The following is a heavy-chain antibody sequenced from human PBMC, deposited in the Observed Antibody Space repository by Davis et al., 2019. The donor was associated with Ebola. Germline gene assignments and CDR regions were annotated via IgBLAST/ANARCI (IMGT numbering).Heavy chain of an antibody. D-gene: IGHD6-6*01. CDR1: GFTFSDYD. CDR3: ARSSAPPDY. Sequence: PAGSLTLSCAASGFTFSDYDMSWVRQAQGKGLEWMSFINHSGDSIFYADFVKGRFTMSRDNAKNFLYLQLRSLRADATAIYYCARSSAPPDYWGQGALVTVSS. V-gene: IGHV3-11*01. J-gene: IGHJ4*02. CDR2: INHSGDSI.